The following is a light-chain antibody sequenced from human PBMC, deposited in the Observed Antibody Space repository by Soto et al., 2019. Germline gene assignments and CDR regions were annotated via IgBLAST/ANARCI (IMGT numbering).Light chain of an antibody. J-gene: IGLJ2*01. V-gene: IGLV1-40*01. Sequence: QSFLTQPPSVSGAPGQSVTISCIGSGSNIGAGYDVHWYQQLPGVAPKLLIFDTANRPSGVPGRFSGSKSGASASLAITGLLPEDEADFFCQSFDTNLNAVVFGGGTQLTVL. CDR2: DTA. CDR3: QSFDTNLNAVV. CDR1: GSNIGAGYD.